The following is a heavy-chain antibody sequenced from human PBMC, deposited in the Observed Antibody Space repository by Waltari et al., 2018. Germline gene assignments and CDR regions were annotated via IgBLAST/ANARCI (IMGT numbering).Heavy chain of an antibody. CDR3: ARVSPFYDYSNYFDD. V-gene: IGHV1-18*01. Sequence: QVQLVQSGAEVKKPGASVKVSCKASGYTFTSYGISWVRQARGKGVEGMGWNRAYNGNTNDAQKSQGRVTMTTDTSTSTAYMELRSVRSDDTAVYYCARVSPFYDYSNYFDDWGQGTLVTVSS. CDR1: GYTFTSYG. CDR2: NRAYNGNT. J-gene: IGHJ4*02. D-gene: IGHD4-4*01.